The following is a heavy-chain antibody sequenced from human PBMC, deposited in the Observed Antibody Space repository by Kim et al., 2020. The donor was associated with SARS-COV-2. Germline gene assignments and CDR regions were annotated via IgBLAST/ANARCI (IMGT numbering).Heavy chain of an antibody. D-gene: IGHD3-10*01. CDR1: GGSFSGYY. V-gene: IGHV4-34*01. CDR3: ARDPDHPYGSGSVRFDY. J-gene: IGHJ4*01. CDR2: INHSGST. Sequence: SETLSLTCAVYGGSFSGYYWSWIRQPPGQGLEWIGEINHSGSTNYNPSLKRRVTISVDTSKNQFSLKLSSVTAADTAVNYCARDPDHPYGSGSVRFDYW.